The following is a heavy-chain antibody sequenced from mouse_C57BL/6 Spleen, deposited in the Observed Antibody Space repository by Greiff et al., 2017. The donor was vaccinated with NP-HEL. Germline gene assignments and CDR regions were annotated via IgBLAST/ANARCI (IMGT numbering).Heavy chain of an antibody. CDR3: ARSDYSNSYYFDY. J-gene: IGHJ2*01. CDR1: GYTFTSYG. D-gene: IGHD2-5*01. CDR2: IYPRGGNT. Sequence: QVQLQQSGAELARPGASVKLSCKASGYTFTSYGISWVKQRTGQGLEWIGEIYPRGGNTYYNEKFKGKATLTADKSSSTAYMELRSLTSEDSAVYFCARSDYSNSYYFDYWGQGTTLTVSS. V-gene: IGHV1-81*01.